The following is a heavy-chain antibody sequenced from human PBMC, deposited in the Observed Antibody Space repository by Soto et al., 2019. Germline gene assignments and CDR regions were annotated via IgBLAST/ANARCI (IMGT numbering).Heavy chain of an antibody. Sequence: KASETLSLTCAVYGGSFSGYYWSWIRQPPGKGLEWIGEINHSGSTNYNPSLKSRVTISVDTSKNQFSLKLSSVTAADTAVYYCARGLYGSGLNWFDPWGQGTLVTVSS. CDR2: INHSGST. J-gene: IGHJ5*02. V-gene: IGHV4-34*01. D-gene: IGHD3-10*01. CDR3: ARGLYGSGLNWFDP. CDR1: GGSFSGYY.